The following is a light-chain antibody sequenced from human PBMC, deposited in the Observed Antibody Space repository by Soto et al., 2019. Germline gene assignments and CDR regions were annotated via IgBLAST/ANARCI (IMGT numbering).Light chain of an antibody. CDR1: SSDIGGYNF. J-gene: IGLJ1*01. CDR2: EVS. CDR3: SSFRSGTTL. Sequence: QSALTQPASVSGSPGQSITISCTGTSSDIGGYNFVSWYHQHPDKAPKLMIYEVSNRPSGVSDRFSGSKSGNTASLTISGLQAEDEADYYCSSFRSGTTLFGTGTKLTVL. V-gene: IGLV2-14*01.